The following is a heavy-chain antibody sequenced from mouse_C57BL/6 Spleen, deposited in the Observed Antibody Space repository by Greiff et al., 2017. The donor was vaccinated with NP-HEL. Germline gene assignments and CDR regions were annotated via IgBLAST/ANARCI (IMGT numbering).Heavy chain of an antibody. CDR1: GYTFTSYW. V-gene: IGHV1-69*01. D-gene: IGHD2-2*01. CDR3: ARLGDYYGYDGRFFDY. CDR2: IDPSDSYT. J-gene: IGHJ2*01. Sequence: QVQLQQPGAELVMPGASVKLSCKASGYTFTSYWMHWVKQRPGQGLEWIGEIDPSDSYTNYNQKFKGKSTLTVDKSSSTAYMQLSSLTSEDSAVYYCARLGDYYGYDGRFFDYWGQGTTLTVSS.